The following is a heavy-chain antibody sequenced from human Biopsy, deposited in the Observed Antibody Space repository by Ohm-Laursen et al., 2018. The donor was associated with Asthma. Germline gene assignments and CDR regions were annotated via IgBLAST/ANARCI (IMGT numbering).Heavy chain of an antibody. V-gene: IGHV1-24*01. CDR3: ASDFPKDYVRYNFQF. Sequence: GASVKVSCKISGYSFTDLFMHWVRQAPGQGLEWMGGHDHEEGGTVNARRFQGRVTMTEDTSTDTAYMELSSLSSDDTAVYYCASDFPKDYVRYNFQFWGQGTLVTVSS. CDR1: GYSFTDLF. D-gene: IGHD4-17*01. J-gene: IGHJ4*02. CDR2: HDHEEGGT.